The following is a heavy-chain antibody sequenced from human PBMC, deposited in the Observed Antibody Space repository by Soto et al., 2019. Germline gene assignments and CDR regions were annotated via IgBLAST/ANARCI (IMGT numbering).Heavy chain of an antibody. CDR1: GGTFSSYA. CDR3: ARDTYCSGGSCYSPLDY. J-gene: IGHJ4*02. V-gene: IGHV1-69*13. D-gene: IGHD2-15*01. Sequence: SVKVSCKASGGTFSSYAISWVRQAPGQGLEWMGGIIPIFGTANYAQKFQGRVTITADESTSTAYMELSSLRSEDTAVYYCARDTYCSGGSCYSPLDYWGQGTLVTVSS. CDR2: IIPIFGTA.